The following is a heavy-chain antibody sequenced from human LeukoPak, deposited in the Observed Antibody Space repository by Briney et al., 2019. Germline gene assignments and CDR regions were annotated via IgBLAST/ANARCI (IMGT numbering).Heavy chain of an antibody. Sequence: PSETLSLTCTVSGGSISSYYWSWIRQPAGKGLESIGHISTSGSTNYNPSLKSRVTISVDTSKNQFSLKLSSVTAADTAVYYCARVDDRGHYYDSSGPRKLFDYWGQGTLVTVSS. J-gene: IGHJ4*02. CDR3: ARVDDRGHYYDSSGPRKLFDY. CDR2: ISTSGST. D-gene: IGHD3-22*01. CDR1: GGSISSYY. V-gene: IGHV4-4*07.